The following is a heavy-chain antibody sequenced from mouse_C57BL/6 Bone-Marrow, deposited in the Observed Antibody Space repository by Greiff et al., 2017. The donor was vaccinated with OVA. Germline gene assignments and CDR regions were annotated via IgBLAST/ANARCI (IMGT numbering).Heavy chain of an antibody. CDR1: GFTIKDDY. CDR2: IDPANGDT. Sequence: EVQLQQSGAELVRPGASVKLSCTASGFTIKDDYMHWVKQRPEQGLEWIGWIDPANGDTEYASKFQGKATITADTSSNTAYLQLSSLASEDTAVYYCTASFEDYWGQGTTLTVTA. CDR3: TASFEDY. V-gene: IGHV14-4*01. J-gene: IGHJ2*01.